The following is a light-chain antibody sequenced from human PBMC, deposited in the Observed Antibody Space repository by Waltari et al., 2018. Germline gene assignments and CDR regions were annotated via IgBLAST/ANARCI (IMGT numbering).Light chain of an antibody. Sequence: QSALTQPASVSGSPGQSITISCTGTNSDIDAYDYVSWYQQHPGKAPKVILYDGSGQPSGSSTRFSGSKSDNTASLTISGLQDEDEADYYCSSYATSNTVGFGGGTKVTVL. CDR2: DGS. CDR1: NSDIDAYDY. V-gene: IGLV2-14*03. CDR3: SSYATSNTVG. J-gene: IGLJ2*01.